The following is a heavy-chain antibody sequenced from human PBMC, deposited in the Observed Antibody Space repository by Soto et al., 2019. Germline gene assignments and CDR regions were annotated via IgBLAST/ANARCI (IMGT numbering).Heavy chain of an antibody. CDR2: LIPVLGSI. CDR3: ARAESWNAGFEY. J-gene: IGHJ4*02. Sequence: GASVKVSCKASGGSFVCYAYSWVRQAPGQGLEWVGGLIPVLGSIRYAQTFEGRVSVTADESTSTVYMDLSSLRVEDTAVYYCARAESWNAGFEYWGQGTLVTVSS. V-gene: IGHV1-69*13. D-gene: IGHD1-1*01. CDR1: GGSFVCYA.